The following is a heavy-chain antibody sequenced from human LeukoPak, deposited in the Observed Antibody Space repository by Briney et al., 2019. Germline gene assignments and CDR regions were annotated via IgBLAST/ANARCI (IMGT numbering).Heavy chain of an antibody. CDR2: ISSSSTTI. J-gene: IGHJ6*03. Sequence: GGSLRLSCAASGFTFSSYEMNWVRQAPGKGLEWISYISSSSTTIHYADSVKGRFTVSRDNSKNTLYLQMKSLRAEDTAVYYCAKGGGYEAQYYYYYLDVWGKGTTVTISS. CDR3: AKGGGYEAQYYYYYLDV. D-gene: IGHD5-12*01. V-gene: IGHV3-48*01. CDR1: GFTFSSYE.